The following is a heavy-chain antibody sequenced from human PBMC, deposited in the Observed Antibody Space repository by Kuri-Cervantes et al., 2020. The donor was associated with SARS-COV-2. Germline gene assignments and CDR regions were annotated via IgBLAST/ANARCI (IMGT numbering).Heavy chain of an antibody. CDR1: GGSISSHY. CDR3: ARGYGSTFMDV. V-gene: IGHV4-59*11. J-gene: IGHJ6*03. D-gene: IGHD2-2*01. CDR2: IYYSGST. Sequence: GSLRLSCTVSGGSISSHYWSWIRQPPGKGLEWIGYIYYSGSTNYNPSLKSRVTISVDTSKNQFSLKLSSVTAADMAVYYCARGYGSTFMDVWGKGTTVTVSS.